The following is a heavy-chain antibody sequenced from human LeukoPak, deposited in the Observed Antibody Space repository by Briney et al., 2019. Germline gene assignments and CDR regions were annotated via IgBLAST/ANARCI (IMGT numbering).Heavy chain of an antibody. J-gene: IGHJ4*02. D-gene: IGHD3-22*01. Sequence: GGSLRLSCAASGFTFDDYAMHWVRQAPGKGLEWVSGISWNSGSIGYADSVKGRFTISRDNAKNSLYLQMNSLRAEDMALYYCAKGTYYYDSRFDYWGQGTLVTVSS. CDR2: ISWNSGSI. V-gene: IGHV3-9*03. CDR3: AKGTYYYDSRFDY. CDR1: GFTFDDYA.